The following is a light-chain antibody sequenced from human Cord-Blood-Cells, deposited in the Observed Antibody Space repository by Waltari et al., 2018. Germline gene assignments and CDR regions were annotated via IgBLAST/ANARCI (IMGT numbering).Light chain of an antibody. CDR1: SSDSGGYNT. CDR3: SSYTSSSTLV. J-gene: IGLJ2*01. CDR2: DVS. Sequence: QTALTQPASVSGSPEQSITISSTGTSSDSGGYNTLSCYQQHPGKAPKIMLYDVSNRPSGVSNRFSGSKSGNTASLTISGLQAEDEADYYCSSYTSSSTLVFGGGTKLTVL. V-gene: IGLV2-14*01.